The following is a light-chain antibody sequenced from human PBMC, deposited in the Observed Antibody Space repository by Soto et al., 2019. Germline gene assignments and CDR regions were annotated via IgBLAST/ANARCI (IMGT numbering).Light chain of an antibody. Sequence: EIVMTQCPATLSVSPGERATLSCRASQSVSSNLAWYQQKPGQAPRLLIYGASTRATGIPARFSGSGSGTEFTLTISSLQSEDFAVYYCQQYNNWLRTFGQGTKVDIK. J-gene: IGKJ1*01. V-gene: IGKV3-15*01. CDR2: GAS. CDR3: QQYNNWLRT. CDR1: QSVSSN.